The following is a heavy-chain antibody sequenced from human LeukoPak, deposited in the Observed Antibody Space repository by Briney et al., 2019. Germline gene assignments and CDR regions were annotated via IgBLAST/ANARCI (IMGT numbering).Heavy chain of an antibody. CDR3: ARDLRGIAVADNAFDV. D-gene: IGHD6-19*01. J-gene: IGHJ3*01. CDR2: INPSGGST. Sequence: ASVKVSCKASGYTFTTYYVHWVRQAPGQGLEWMGIINPSGGSTTYAQKFQGRVTVTRDTSTNTAYMELSSLRSEDMAMYYCARDLRGIAVADNAFDVWGQGTMVTVSS. CDR1: GYTFTTYY. V-gene: IGHV1-46*01.